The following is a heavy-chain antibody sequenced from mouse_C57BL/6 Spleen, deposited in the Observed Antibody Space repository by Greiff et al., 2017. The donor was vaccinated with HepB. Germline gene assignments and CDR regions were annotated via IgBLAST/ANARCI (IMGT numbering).Heavy chain of an antibody. V-gene: IGHV5-17*01. Sequence: EVQLVESGGGLVKPGGSLKLSCAASGFTFSDYGMHWVRQAPEKGLEWVAYISSGSSTIYYADTVKGRFTISRDNAKNTLFLQMTSLRSEDTAMYYCARPGYYGSSYVAMDYWGQGTSVTVSS. J-gene: IGHJ4*01. CDR3: ARPGYYGSSYVAMDY. D-gene: IGHD1-1*01. CDR2: ISSGSSTI. CDR1: GFTFSDYG.